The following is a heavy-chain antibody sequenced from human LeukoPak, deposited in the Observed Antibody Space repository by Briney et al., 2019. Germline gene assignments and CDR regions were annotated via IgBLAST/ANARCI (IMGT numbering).Heavy chain of an antibody. J-gene: IGHJ5*02. Sequence: GGSLRLSCAASGFTFNTYAMSWVRQAPGKGLEWVANINEDGSDKYYVDSVKGRFTISRDNAENSLYLQMNSLRADDTAVYYCARGQKLASWGQGTLVTVSS. CDR1: GFTFNTYA. V-gene: IGHV3-7*04. CDR3: ARGQKLAS. D-gene: IGHD6-13*01. CDR2: INEDGSDK.